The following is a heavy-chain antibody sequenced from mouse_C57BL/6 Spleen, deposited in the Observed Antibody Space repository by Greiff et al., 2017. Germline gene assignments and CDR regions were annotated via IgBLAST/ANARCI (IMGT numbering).Heavy chain of an antibody. CDR1: GYTFTSYW. CDR2: IDPSDSYT. D-gene: IGHD2-5*01. J-gene: IGHJ4*01. Sequence: QVQLQQPGAELVRPGTSVKLSCKASGYTFTSYWMHWVKQRPGQGLEWIGVIDPSDSYTNYNQKFKGKATLTVDTSSSTAYMQLSSLTSEDSAVYYCARSYSNPDDAMDYWGQGTSVTVSS. CDR3: ARSYSNPDDAMDY. V-gene: IGHV1-59*01.